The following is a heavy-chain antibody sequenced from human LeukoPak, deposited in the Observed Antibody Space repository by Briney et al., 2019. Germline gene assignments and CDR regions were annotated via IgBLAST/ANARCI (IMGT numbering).Heavy chain of an antibody. D-gene: IGHD3-22*01. CDR2: ISGSGDNT. CDR1: GFTFNNYW. V-gene: IGHV3-23*01. Sequence: GGSLRLSCAVSGFTFNNYWMSWVRQAPGKGLEWVSGISGSGDNTYYADSVKGRFTISRDNSKNTLYVQVNSLGTEDTAAYYCAKGSYYDSSGSFYFDYWGQGTLVTVSS. CDR3: AKGSYYDSSGSFYFDY. J-gene: IGHJ4*02.